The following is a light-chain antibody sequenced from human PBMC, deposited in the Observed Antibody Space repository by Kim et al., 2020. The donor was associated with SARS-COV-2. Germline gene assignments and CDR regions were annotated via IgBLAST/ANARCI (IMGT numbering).Light chain of an antibody. J-gene: IGLJ2*01. Sequence: LTCTLTRYMNSGSHNVYWFQQKPGSPPRYLLYYFSDSDKGQGSGVPSRFSGSKDASANTGILLISGLQSEDEADYYCMIWPRNAVLFGGGTQLTVL. CDR2: YFSDSDK. CDR3: MIWPRNAVL. V-gene: IGLV5-37*01. CDR1: RYMNSGSHN.